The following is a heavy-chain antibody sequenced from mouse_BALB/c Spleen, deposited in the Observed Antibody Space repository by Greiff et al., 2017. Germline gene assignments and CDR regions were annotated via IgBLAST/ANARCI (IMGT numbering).Heavy chain of an antibody. CDR2: INSNGGST. J-gene: IGHJ4*01. CDR1: GFTFSSYG. Sequence: EVQRLESGGGLVQPGGSLKLSCAASGFTFSSYGMSWVRQTPDKRLELVATINSNGGSTYYPDSVKGRFTISRDNTKNTLHLQMSRLTSEDTAMYYCARDDYGYYAMDYWGQGTTVTVSS. CDR3: ARDDYGYYAMDY. D-gene: IGHD2-4*01. V-gene: IGHV5-6-3*01.